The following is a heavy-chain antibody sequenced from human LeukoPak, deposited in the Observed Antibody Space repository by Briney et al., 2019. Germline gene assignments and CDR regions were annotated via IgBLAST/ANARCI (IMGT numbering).Heavy chain of an antibody. J-gene: IGHJ2*01. V-gene: IGHV3-23*01. CDR3: AKMATVRYFDL. CDR1: GFTFSSYA. Sequence: GGSLRLSCAASGFTFSSYAMSWVRQAPGKGLEWVSAIGGSGDSTYYAGSVKGRFTISRDNSKNALYLQMNSLRAEDTAVYYCAKMATVRYFDLWGRGTLVTVSS. D-gene: IGHD5-24*01. CDR2: IGGSGDST.